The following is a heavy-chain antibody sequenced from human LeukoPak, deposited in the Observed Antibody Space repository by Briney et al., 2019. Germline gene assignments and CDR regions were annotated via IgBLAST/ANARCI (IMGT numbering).Heavy chain of an antibody. CDR1: GGSISSSSYY. V-gene: IGHV4-39*02. J-gene: IGHJ4*02. CDR2: IYYSGST. CDR3: ARDRSPPFDY. Sequence: SETLSLTCTVSGGSISSSSYYWGWIRQPPGKGLEWIGSIYYSGSTYYNPSLKSRVTISVDTSKNQFSLKLSSVTAADTAVYYCARDRSPPFDYWGQGTLVTVSS.